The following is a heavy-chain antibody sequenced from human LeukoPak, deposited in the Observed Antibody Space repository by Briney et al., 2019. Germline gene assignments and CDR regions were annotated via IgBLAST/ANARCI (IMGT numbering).Heavy chain of an antibody. J-gene: IGHJ4*02. Sequence: PGGSLRLSCAASGFTFSSYAMSWVRQAPGKGLEWVSAISGSVGSTYYADSVKGRFTISRDNSKNTLYLQMNSLRAEDTAVYYCAKEPPSIAARRSQFDYWGQGTLVTVSS. CDR3: AKEPPSIAARRSQFDY. CDR1: GFTFSSYA. CDR2: ISGSVGST. V-gene: IGHV3-23*01. D-gene: IGHD6-6*01.